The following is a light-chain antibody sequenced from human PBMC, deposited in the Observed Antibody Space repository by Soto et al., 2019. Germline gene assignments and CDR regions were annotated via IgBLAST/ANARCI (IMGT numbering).Light chain of an antibody. V-gene: IGLV1-44*01. CDR2: SNN. J-gene: IGLJ3*02. Sequence: QSVLTQPPSASGTPGQRVTISCSGSTSNIGNNPVNWYQQLPGTAPKLLSYSNNQRPSGVPDRFSGSKSGTSASLASSGLQSEDEADYYCAAWDDSLSGMVFGGGTKVTVL. CDR1: TSNIGNNP. CDR3: AAWDDSLSGMV.